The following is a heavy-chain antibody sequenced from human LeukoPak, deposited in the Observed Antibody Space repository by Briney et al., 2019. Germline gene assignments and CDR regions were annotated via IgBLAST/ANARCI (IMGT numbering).Heavy chain of an antibody. CDR1: GFTFDDYA. CDR2: ISWDGGST. Sequence: PGGSLRLSCAASGFTFDDYAMHWVRQAPGKGLEWVSLISWDGGSTYYADSVKGRFTISRDNSKNSLYLQMNSLRAEETAVYYCARALKGVRRRMAGDTTFEYYYYMDVWGKGTTVTISS. CDR3: ARALKGVRRRMAGDTTFEYYYYMDV. D-gene: IGHD1-26*01. V-gene: IGHV3-43D*03. J-gene: IGHJ6*03.